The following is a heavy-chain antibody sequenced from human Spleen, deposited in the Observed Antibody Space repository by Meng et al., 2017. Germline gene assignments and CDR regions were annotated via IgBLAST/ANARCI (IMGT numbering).Heavy chain of an antibody. CDR2: INHSGST. D-gene: IGHD4-17*01. V-gene: IGHV4-34*01. CDR3: ARAVATTPGLLTGYFDL. CDR1: GGSFSGYY. Sequence: VQLNPWGAGLLKPSETLSLTCAVYGGSFSGYYWSWIRQPPGKGLEWIGEINHSGSTNYNPSLKSRVTISVDTSKNQFSLKVRSVTAADTAVYYCARAVATTPGLLTGYFDLWGRGTLVTVSS. J-gene: IGHJ2*01.